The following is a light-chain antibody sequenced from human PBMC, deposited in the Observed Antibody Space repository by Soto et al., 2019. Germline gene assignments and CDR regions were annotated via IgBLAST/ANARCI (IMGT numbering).Light chain of an antibody. V-gene: IGLV2-14*01. CDR2: EVS. CDR3: SSYTNSDTCV. J-gene: IGLJ3*02. Sequence: QSALTQPASVSGSPGQSITISCTGSSSDIGGYNYVSWYQQYPGKAPKLMIYEVSNRPSGISNRFSASKSGNTASLTISGLQDEDDTYYYCSSYTNSDTCVFGGGTKLTVL. CDR1: SSDIGGYNY.